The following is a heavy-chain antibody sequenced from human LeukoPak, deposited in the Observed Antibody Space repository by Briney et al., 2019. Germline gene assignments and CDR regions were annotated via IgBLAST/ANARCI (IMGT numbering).Heavy chain of an antibody. J-gene: IGHJ6*02. D-gene: IGHD3-22*01. Sequence: ASVKVSCKASGYTFTSYDINWVRQATGQGLEWMGWMNPNSGNTGYAQKFQGRVTMTRNTSISTAYMELSSLRSEDTAVYYCARSSYYYDSSGYSSYRDYYGMDVWGQGTTVTVSS. V-gene: IGHV1-8*01. CDR1: GYTFTSYD. CDR2: MNPNSGNT. CDR3: ARSSYYYDSSGYSSYRDYYGMDV.